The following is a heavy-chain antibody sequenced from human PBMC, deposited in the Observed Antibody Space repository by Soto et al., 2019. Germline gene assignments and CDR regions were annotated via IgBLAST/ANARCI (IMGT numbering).Heavy chain of an antibody. CDR2: ISGSGGST. V-gene: IGHV3-23*01. D-gene: IGHD6-19*01. J-gene: IGHJ4*02. CDR3: AKDLSLAVAGTAFDY. Sequence: GGSLRLSCAASGFTFSSYAMSWVRQAPGKGLEWVSAISGSGGSTYYADSGKGRFTISRDNSKKTLYLQMNSLRAEETAVYYCAKDLSLAVAGTAFDYWGQGTLVTVSS. CDR1: GFTFSSYA.